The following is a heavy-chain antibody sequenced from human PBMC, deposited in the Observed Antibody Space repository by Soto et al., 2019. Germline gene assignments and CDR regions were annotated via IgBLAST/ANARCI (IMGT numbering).Heavy chain of an antibody. CDR2: IIPMLGKP. D-gene: IGHD1-1*01. CDR1: GWTFSNYA. V-gene: IGHV1-69*06. CDR3: AGVDVYKNGMDY. J-gene: IGHJ4*02. Sequence: QLVQSGAEVKKPGSSVKVSCKAYGWTFSNYAFSWVRQSPGHGLEWMGCIIPMLGKPNYAQTFEGRVTISAEKSTSTSYMELSSLNAMDKVVYYFAGVDVYKNGMDYGGQGTIGTVSS.